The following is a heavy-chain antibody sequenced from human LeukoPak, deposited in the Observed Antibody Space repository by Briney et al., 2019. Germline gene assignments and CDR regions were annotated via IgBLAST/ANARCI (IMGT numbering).Heavy chain of an antibody. Sequence: PGGSLRLSCAASGFTFSSYSMNWVRQAPGKGLEWVSSISSSSSYIYYADSVKGRFTISRDSAKNSLYLQMNSLRAEDTAVYYCAKSAALYYYGSGSYYGDFDYWGQGTLVTVSS. D-gene: IGHD3-10*01. J-gene: IGHJ4*02. CDR1: GFTFSSYS. CDR2: ISSSSSYI. V-gene: IGHV3-21*04. CDR3: AKSAALYYYGSGSYYGDFDY.